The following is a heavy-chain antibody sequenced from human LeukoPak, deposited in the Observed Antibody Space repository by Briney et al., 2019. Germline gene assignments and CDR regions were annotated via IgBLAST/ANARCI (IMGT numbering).Heavy chain of an antibody. J-gene: IGHJ4*02. CDR3: ARDSAGNDY. V-gene: IGHV3-7*01. D-gene: IGHD6-13*01. CDR1: GFTFSTYW. CDR2: IKQDGSEK. Sequence: GGSLRLSCAASGFTFSTYWMSWVRQAPGKGMEWVANIKQDGSEKYYVDSVKGRFTISRDNAKNSLYLQMNSLRAEDTAMYYCARDSAGNDYWGQGTLVTVSS.